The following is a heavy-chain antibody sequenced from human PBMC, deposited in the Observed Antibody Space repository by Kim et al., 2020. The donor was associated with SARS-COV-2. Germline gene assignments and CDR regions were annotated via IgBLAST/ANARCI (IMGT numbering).Heavy chain of an antibody. CDR1: GGSISSSSYY. CDR3: ARLRLRRTGTTSSPLIDY. J-gene: IGHJ4*02. CDR2: IYYSGST. D-gene: IGHD1-1*01. V-gene: IGHV4-39*01. Sequence: SETLSLTCTVSGGSISSSSYYWGWIRQPPGKGLEWIGSIYYSGSTYYNPSLKSRVTISVDTSKNQFSLKLSSVTAADTAVYYCARLRLRRTGTTSSPLIDYWGQGTLVTVSS.